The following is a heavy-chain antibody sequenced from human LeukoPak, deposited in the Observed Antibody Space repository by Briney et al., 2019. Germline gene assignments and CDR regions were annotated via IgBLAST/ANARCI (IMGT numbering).Heavy chain of an antibody. CDR3: ARAKQQLVRYGAFDI. CDR1: GFTFSSYA. J-gene: IGHJ3*02. CDR2: ISYDGSNK. V-gene: IGHV3-30-3*01. Sequence: LSGRSLRLSCAASGFTFSSYATHWVRQAPGKGLEWVAVISYDGSNKYYADSVKGRFTISRDNSKNTLYLQMNSLRAEDTAVYYCARAKQQLVRYGAFDIWGQGTMVTVSS. D-gene: IGHD6-13*01.